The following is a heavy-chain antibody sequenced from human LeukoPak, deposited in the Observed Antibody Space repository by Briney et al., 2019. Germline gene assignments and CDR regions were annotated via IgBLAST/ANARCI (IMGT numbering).Heavy chain of an antibody. Sequence: GGSLRLSCAASGFTFSSDWMIWVRQAPGKGLEWVANIKPDEGEKYYVDSVKGRFTVSRDNAKNTLSLQMNSLRAEDTAVYFCARGLYGPDYWGQGTLVTVSS. J-gene: IGHJ4*02. D-gene: IGHD2/OR15-2a*01. CDR2: IKPDEGEK. V-gene: IGHV3-7*02. CDR1: GFTFSSDW. CDR3: ARGLYGPDY.